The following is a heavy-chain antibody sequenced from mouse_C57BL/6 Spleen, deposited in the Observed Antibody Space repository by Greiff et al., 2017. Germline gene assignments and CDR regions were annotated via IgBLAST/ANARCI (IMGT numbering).Heavy chain of an antibody. V-gene: IGHV1-69*01. D-gene: IGHD1-1*01. Sequence: QVHVKQPGAELVMPGASVKLSCKASGYTFTSYWMHWVKQRPGQGLEWIGEIDPSDSYTNYNQKFKGKSTLTVDKSSSTAYMQLSSLTSEDSAVYYCARYGHYYGSSLYAMDYWGQGTSVTVSS. CDR3: ARYGHYYGSSLYAMDY. CDR2: IDPSDSYT. J-gene: IGHJ4*01. CDR1: GYTFTSYW.